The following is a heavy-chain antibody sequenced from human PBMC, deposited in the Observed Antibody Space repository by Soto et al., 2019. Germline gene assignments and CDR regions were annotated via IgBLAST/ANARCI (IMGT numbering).Heavy chain of an antibody. J-gene: IGHJ4*02. Sequence: PSETLSLSCAVSVDSITVNDWWTWVRQPPGQGLECIVEIYRTGSTNYNPSLNSRVTISLYKSDNQFSLKLTSLTAADTAVYYCASRDPGTSVDYWGQETLVTVSS. CDR2: IYRTGST. CDR3: ASRDPGTSVDY. V-gene: IGHV4-4*02. CDR1: VDSITVNDW. D-gene: IGHD1-7*01.